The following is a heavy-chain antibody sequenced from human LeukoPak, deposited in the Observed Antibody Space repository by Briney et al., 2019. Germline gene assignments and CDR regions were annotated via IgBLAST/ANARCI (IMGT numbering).Heavy chain of an antibody. Sequence: SETLSLTCSVSGVPITSISYYWGWIRQSPGKGLEWIGSIYHSGSTYYNPSLKSRVTISIDTSSNQFSLKLTSVTAADTAVYYCARDYGATTVITQVGFDYWGQGTLVTVSS. CDR1: GVPITSISYY. CDR3: ARDYGATTVITQVGFDY. D-gene: IGHD4-23*01. V-gene: IGHV4-39*07. J-gene: IGHJ4*02. CDR2: IYHSGST.